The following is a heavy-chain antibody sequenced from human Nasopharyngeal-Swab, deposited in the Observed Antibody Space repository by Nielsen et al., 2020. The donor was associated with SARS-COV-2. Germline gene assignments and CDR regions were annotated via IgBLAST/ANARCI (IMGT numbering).Heavy chain of an antibody. CDR2: IRSKVNTYAT. D-gene: IGHD2-15*01. CDR3: TRCGGGCYSGRDY. CDR1: GFTFSDSA. Sequence: GGSLRLSCAASGFTFSDSAIHWVRQASGKGREWVGRIRSKVNTYATAYAASVKGRFIIFRDDPTNTAYLQMNSLKTEDTAMYYCTRCGGGCYSGRDYWGQGTLVTVSS. J-gene: IGHJ4*02. V-gene: IGHV3-73*01.